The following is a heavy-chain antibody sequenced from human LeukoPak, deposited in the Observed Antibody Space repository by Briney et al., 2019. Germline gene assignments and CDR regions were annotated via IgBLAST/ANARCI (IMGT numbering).Heavy chain of an antibody. CDR3: ARRYCSSTSCYNVNWFDP. J-gene: IGHJ5*02. V-gene: IGHV4-34*01. CDR2: INHSGST. D-gene: IGHD2-2*02. Sequence: SETLSLTCAVYGGSFSGYYWSWIRQPPGKGLEWIGEINHSGSTNYNPSLKSRVAISVDTSKNQFSLKLSSVTAADTAVYFCARRYCSSTSCYNVNWFDPWGQGTLVTVSS. CDR1: GGSFSGYY.